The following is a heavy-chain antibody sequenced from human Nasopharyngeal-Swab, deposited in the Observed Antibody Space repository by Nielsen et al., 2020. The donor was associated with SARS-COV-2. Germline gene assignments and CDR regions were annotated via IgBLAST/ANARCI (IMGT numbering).Heavy chain of an antibody. D-gene: IGHD1/OR15-1a*01. CDR2: INHSGST. V-gene: IGHV4-34*01. CDR3: ARVRRGLTNWYFDL. J-gene: IGHJ2*01. Sequence: GSLRLSCAVYGGSFSGYYWSWIRQPPGKGLEWIGEINHSGSTNCNPSLKSRVTISVDTSKNQFSLKLSSVTAADTAVYYCARVRRGLTNWYFDLWGRGTLVTVSS. CDR1: GGSFSGYY.